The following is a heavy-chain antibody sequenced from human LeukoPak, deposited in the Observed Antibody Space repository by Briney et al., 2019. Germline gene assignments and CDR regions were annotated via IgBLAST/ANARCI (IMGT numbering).Heavy chain of an antibody. CDR3: ARVGGNSGTYLANDY. V-gene: IGHV1-2*02. D-gene: IGHD1-26*01. Sequence: ASVKVSCKASGYTFTGYYMHWVRQAPGQGLEWMGWINPNSGGTNYAQKFQGRVTMTRDTSISTAYMELSSLTSDDTAVYYCARVGGNSGTYLANDYWGQGTLVTVSS. J-gene: IGHJ4*02. CDR1: GYTFTGYY. CDR2: INPNSGGT.